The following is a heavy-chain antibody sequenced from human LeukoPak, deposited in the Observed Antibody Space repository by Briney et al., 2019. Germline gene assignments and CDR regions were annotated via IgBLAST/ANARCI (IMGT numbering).Heavy chain of an antibody. CDR1: GYSFSNSW. V-gene: IGHV5-51*01. CDR2: IYPGDSDT. Sequence: GESLRISCKGSGYSFSNSWIGWVRQMPGKGLEWMGIIYPGDSDTRYSPSFQGQVTISADKSISTAYLQWNSLKASDTAMYYCARLLVRGNTEGYWGQGTLVTVSS. J-gene: IGHJ4*02. CDR3: ARLLVRGNTEGY. D-gene: IGHD3-10*01.